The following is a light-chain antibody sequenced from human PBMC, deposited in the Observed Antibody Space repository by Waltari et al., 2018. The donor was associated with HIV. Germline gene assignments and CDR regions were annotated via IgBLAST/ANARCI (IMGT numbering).Light chain of an antibody. J-gene: IGLJ1*01. CDR2: DVH. V-gene: IGLV2-14*03. Sequence: SALTQPASVSGSLGQSTTLPCSGSALDVGLVNSVCLYQQSFGKAPKLIIFDVHKRPSGLSDRFSGSKSGNTASLIISGLQTEDEADYFCSSFSSGPSLYVFGTGTRVSVL. CDR1: ALDVGLVNS. CDR3: SSFSSGPSLYV.